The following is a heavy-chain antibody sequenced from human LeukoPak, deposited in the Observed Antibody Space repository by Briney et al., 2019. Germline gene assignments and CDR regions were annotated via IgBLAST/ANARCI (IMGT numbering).Heavy chain of an antibody. Sequence: GESLKISCKGSGYSFTSYWIGWVRQMPGKGLEWMGIIYPGDSDTRYSPSFQGQVTISADKSISTAYLQWSSLKTSDTAMYYCASSIAAAGTSFDYWGQGTLVTVSS. D-gene: IGHD6-13*01. V-gene: IGHV5-51*01. CDR1: GYSFTSYW. CDR2: IYPGDSDT. CDR3: ASSIAAAGTSFDY. J-gene: IGHJ4*02.